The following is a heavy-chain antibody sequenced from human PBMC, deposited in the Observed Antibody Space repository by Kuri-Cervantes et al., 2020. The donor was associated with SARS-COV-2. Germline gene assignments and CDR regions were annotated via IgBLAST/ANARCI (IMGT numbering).Heavy chain of an antibody. Sequence: GSLRLSCTVSGGSICRYYWSWIRQPPGKGLEWNGYIYYSGSTNYNPSLKSRVTISVDTSKNQFSLKLTSVTAADTAVYYCARENTPSIFDYWGQGTLVTVSS. V-gene: IGHV4-59*01. CDR2: IYYSGST. CDR1: GGSICRYY. J-gene: IGHJ4*02. CDR3: ARENTPSIFDY.